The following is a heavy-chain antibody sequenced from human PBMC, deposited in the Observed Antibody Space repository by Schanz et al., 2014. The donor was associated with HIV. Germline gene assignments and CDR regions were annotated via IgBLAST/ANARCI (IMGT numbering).Heavy chain of an antibody. CDR2: ISYDGSNK. J-gene: IGHJ6*02. V-gene: IGHV3-30*18. Sequence: QVQLVESGGGVVQPGRSLRLSCAASGFTFSSYGMHWVRQAPGKGLEWVAVISYDGSNKYYTDSVKGRFTISRDNSNNTLYLQMNSLRAEDTAVYYCAKIISGSPYYYYGLDVWGLGTTVTVSS. D-gene: IGHD1-26*01. CDR1: GFTFSSYG. CDR3: AKIISGSPYYYYGLDV.